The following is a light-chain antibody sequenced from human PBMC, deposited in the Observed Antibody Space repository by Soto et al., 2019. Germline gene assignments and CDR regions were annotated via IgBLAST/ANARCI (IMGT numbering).Light chain of an antibody. V-gene: IGLV2-11*01. CDR3: CSYAGSPRYV. J-gene: IGLJ1*01. CDR2: DVS. CDR1: SSDVGTYNY. Sequence: QSALTQPRSVSGSLGQSVTISCTGTSSDVGTYNYVSWYQQHPGKAPQVMSYDVSERPSGVPDRFSGSKSGNTASLTISGLQAEDEADYYCCSYAGSPRYVLGTGTKLTVL.